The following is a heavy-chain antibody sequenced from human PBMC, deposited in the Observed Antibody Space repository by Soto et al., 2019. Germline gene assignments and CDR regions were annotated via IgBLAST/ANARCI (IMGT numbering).Heavy chain of an antibody. CDR3: ARDYDILTGLNWFDP. D-gene: IGHD3-9*01. Sequence: ASVKVSCKASGYTFTSYGMSWVRQAPGQGLEWMGWISAYNGNTNYAQKLQGRVTMTTDTSTSTAYMELRSLRSDDTAVYYCARDYDILTGLNWFDPWGQGTLVTVSS. CDR2: ISAYNGNT. J-gene: IGHJ5*02. V-gene: IGHV1-18*01. CDR1: GYTFTSYG.